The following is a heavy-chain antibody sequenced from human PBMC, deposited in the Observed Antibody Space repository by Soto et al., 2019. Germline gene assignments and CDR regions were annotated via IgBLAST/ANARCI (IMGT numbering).Heavy chain of an antibody. J-gene: IGHJ4*02. Sequence: GGSLRLSCAASGITFNNYDMSWVRQAPGKGLEWVSTISDTTYYADSVKGRFTISRDNSKNTLYLQMNNLRAEDTAVYYCAKDAPDMNGWFYFDYWGQGALVTV. CDR2: ISDTT. V-gene: IGHV3-23*01. CDR3: AKDAPDMNGWFYFDY. CDR1: GITFNNYD. D-gene: IGHD6-19*01.